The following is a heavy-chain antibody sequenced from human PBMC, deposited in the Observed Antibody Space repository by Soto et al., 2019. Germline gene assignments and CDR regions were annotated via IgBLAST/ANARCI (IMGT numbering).Heavy chain of an antibody. J-gene: IGHJ4*02. Sequence: GGSLRLSCAASGFTFSNYTMNWVRQAPGKGLEWVSSISSRSTYIYYADSVKGRFTISRDNAKNSLYLQMNSLRAEDTAVYYCARVPQRIAAAGTSNRYYFDYWGQGALVTVSS. CDR2: ISSRSTYI. CDR3: ARVPQRIAAAGTSNRYYFDY. D-gene: IGHD6-25*01. CDR1: GFTFSNYT. V-gene: IGHV3-21*01.